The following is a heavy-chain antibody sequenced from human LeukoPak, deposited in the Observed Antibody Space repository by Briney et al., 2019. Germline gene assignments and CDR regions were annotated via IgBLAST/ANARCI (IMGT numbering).Heavy chain of an antibody. Sequence: SETLSLTCSVSGGSVSSGDYYWSWIRQPPGKALEWIGYIYYSGSTYYNPSLKSRITISVDTSKSQFSLKLSSVTAADTAVYYCARDKDGYSRGGYYFDYWGQGTLVTVSS. D-gene: IGHD5-24*01. J-gene: IGHJ4*02. CDR1: GGSVSSGDYY. CDR3: ARDKDGYSRGGYYFDY. V-gene: IGHV4-30-4*01. CDR2: IYYSGST.